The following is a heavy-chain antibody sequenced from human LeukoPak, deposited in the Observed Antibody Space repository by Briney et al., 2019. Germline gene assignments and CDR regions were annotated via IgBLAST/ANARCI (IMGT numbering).Heavy chain of an antibody. V-gene: IGHV3-21*01. CDR1: GFSVGNYR. D-gene: IGHD3-22*01. Sequence: GGSLRLSCEVSGFSVGNYRMNWVRQAPGKGLEWVTSISSTSSYIDYAESVKGRFTISRDNAKNSVYLEMNSLRAEDTAVYYCATSRYDSSGYYGIIGYWGQGTLVTVSS. J-gene: IGHJ4*02. CDR3: ATSRYDSSGYYGIIGY. CDR2: ISSTSSYI.